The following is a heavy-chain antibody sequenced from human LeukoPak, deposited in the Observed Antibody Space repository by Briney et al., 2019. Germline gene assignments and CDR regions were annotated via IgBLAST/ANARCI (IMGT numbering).Heavy chain of an antibody. D-gene: IGHD5-18*01. CDR1: GFTFSSYS. V-gene: IGHV3-21*01. J-gene: IGHJ4*02. Sequence: PGGSLRLSCAASGFTFSSYSMNWVRQAPGKGLEWVSSISSSSSYIYYADSVKGRFTISRDNAKNSLYLQMNSLRAEDTAVYYCARGGYSYGYSYYFDHWGQGTLVTVSS. CDR3: ARGGYSYGYSYYFDH. CDR2: ISSSSSYI.